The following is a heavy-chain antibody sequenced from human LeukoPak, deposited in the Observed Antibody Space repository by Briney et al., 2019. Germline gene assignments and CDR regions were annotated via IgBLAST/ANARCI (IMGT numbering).Heavy chain of an antibody. CDR2: IRGKGDDA. V-gene: IGHV3-23*01. Sequence: GGSLSLSCGPSGFLVSSNYMKWVRQAPGEGREWVSAIRGKGDDAFYAASVKGRFTIYKDNHKNTVYLQMTNVRADDTAIYYCAKGGSASWLFDPWGQGTLVTVSS. CDR3: AKGGSASWLFDP. J-gene: IGHJ5*02. CDR1: GFLVSSNY. D-gene: IGHD2-2*01.